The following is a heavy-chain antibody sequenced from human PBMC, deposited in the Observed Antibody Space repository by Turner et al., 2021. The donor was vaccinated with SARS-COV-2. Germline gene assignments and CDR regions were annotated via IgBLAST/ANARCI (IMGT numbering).Heavy chain of an antibody. J-gene: IGHJ4*02. CDR1: SGPISSSAYS. V-gene: IGHV4-39*01. Sequence: QLQLQESGPGLVKPSETLSPTCPAPSGPISSSAYSWGWIRQPPGKGLEWIGSFFYSGSTYYSPSLKSRITISVDTSKNQFSLNLSSVTAADTAVYYCARQVSILGRWLAPFDSWGQGTLVTVSS. CDR3: ARQVSILGRWLAPFDS. D-gene: IGHD6-19*01. CDR2: FFYSGST.